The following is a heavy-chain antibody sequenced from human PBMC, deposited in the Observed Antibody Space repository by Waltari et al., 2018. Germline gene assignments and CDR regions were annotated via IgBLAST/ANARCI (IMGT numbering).Heavy chain of an antibody. CDR1: GFGFSNFS. CDR2: ISTGGSTI. Sequence: EVQLIESGGALVQPGGSLRLSCAASGFGFSNFSMNWVRQAPGKGLEWIAYISTGGSTIYYADSVKGRFTISRDNAKNSLYLQMNGLTDEDTAIYYCTPLDYWGRGALVTVSS. J-gene: IGHJ4*02. CDR3: TPLDY. V-gene: IGHV3-48*02.